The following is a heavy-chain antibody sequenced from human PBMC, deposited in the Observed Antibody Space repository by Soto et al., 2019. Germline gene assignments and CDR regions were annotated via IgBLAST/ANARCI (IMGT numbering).Heavy chain of an antibody. CDR1: GCTFSSYA. CDR3: AGYFGSGYYLYGMEV. CDR2: IIPIFGTA. V-gene: IGHV1-69*13. D-gene: IGHD3-3*01. Sequence: SVKVSCKASGCTFSSYAISWVRQAPGQGLEWMGGIIPIFGTANYAQKFQGRVTITADESTSTAYMELSSLRSEDTAVYSCAGYFGSGYYLYGMEVWGQGTRVTVSS. J-gene: IGHJ6*02.